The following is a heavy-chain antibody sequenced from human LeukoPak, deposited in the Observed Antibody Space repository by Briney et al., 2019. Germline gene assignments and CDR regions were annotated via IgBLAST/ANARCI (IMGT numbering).Heavy chain of an antibody. J-gene: IGHJ5*02. V-gene: IGHV3-15*01. D-gene: IGHD3-16*01. CDR3: TTDSLFVITFGGAAPT. Sequence: SGGSLRLSCAVSGFTFSNAWMTWVRQAPGKGLEWVGRIKSKTDGGTTDYAAPVKGRFTISRDDSKNTLYLQMNSLKTEDTAVYYCTTDSLFVITFGGAAPTWGQGTLVTVSS. CDR1: GFTFSNAW. CDR2: IKSKTDGGTT.